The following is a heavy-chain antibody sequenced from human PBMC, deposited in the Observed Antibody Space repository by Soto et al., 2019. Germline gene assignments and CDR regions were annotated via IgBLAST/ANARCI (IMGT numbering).Heavy chain of an antibody. CDR1: GGSISSGDYY. J-gene: IGHJ6*02. CDR3: ARNFNSVKDYYYYGMDV. Sequence: PSETLSLTCTVSGGSISSGDYYWSWIRQPPGKGLEWIGYIYYSGSTYYNPSLKSRVTISVDTSKNQFSLKLSSVTAADTAVYYCARNFNSVKDYYYYGMDVWGQGTTVTVSS. D-gene: IGHD1-20*01. V-gene: IGHV4-30-4*01. CDR2: IYYSGST.